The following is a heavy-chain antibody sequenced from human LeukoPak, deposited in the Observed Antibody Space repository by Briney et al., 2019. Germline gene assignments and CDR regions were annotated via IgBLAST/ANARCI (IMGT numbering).Heavy chain of an antibody. J-gene: IGHJ6*03. CDR1: GFIVSSNF. CDR3: ARDSSSWPNYYYYYMDV. CDR2: IYSGGST. D-gene: IGHD6-13*01. Sequence: GGSLRLSCAASGFIVSSNFMNWVRQAPGKGLEWVSVIYSGGSTYYADSVKGRFTISRDNAKNSLYLQMNSLRAEDTAVYYCARDSSSWPNYYYYYMDVWGKGTTVTVSS. V-gene: IGHV3-53*01.